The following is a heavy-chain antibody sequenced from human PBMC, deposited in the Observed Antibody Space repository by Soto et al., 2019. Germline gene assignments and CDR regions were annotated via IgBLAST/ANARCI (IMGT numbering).Heavy chain of an antibody. J-gene: IGHJ4*02. CDR2: ISHDGRNT. CDR3: AKGGRQWLVTSDFNY. D-gene: IGHD6-19*01. Sequence: GGSLSLSWAASGFTFSDYAMPWVREAPGKGLGWVAVISHDGRNTHYADSVKGRFTISRDSSKNTVSLEMTSLRAEDTAAYYCAKGGRQWLVTSDFNYWGQGALVTVSS. CDR1: GFTFSDYA. V-gene: IGHV3-30*18.